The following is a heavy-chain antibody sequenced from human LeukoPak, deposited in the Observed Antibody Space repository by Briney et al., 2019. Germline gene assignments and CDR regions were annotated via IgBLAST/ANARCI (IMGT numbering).Heavy chain of an antibody. CDR3: ARLAPGNYDILTGDPKVVFDY. Sequence: KPSETLSLTCTVSGGSISSFFWSWIRQPPGKGLEWIGYVHSSGSTKYNPSLKGRLIISVDMSKNQFSLKLRSVSVADTAVYYCARLAPGNYDILTGDPKVVFDYWGQGALVTVSS. V-gene: IGHV4-59*01. CDR1: GGSISSFF. CDR2: VHSSGST. J-gene: IGHJ4*02. D-gene: IGHD3-9*01.